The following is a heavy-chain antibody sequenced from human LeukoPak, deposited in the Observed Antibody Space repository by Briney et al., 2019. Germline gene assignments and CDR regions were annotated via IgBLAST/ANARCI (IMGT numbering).Heavy chain of an antibody. V-gene: IGHV1-18*01. CDR1: GYTFTSYG. D-gene: IGHD3-22*01. Sequence: ASVKVSCKASGYTFTSYGISWVRQAPGQGLEWMGWISAYNGNTNYAQKPQGRVTMTTDTSTSTDYMELRSLISDDTAVYYCALYYYDSRGYYGWFDPWGQGTLVTVSS. CDR3: ALYYYDSRGYYGWFDP. J-gene: IGHJ5*02. CDR2: ISAYNGNT.